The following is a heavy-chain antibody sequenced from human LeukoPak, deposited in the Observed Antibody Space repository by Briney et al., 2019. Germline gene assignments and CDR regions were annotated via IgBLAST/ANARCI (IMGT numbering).Heavy chain of an antibody. Sequence: GGSLRLSCAASGFTFSSYWMSWVRQAPGKGLEWVANMKKDGSEKYYVDSVKGRFTISRDNARNTLYLQMNSLRAEDTAVYYCARDFVEFDYWGQGTLVTVSS. J-gene: IGHJ4*02. D-gene: IGHD6-6*01. CDR1: GFTFSSYW. V-gene: IGHV3-7*01. CDR3: ARDFVEFDY. CDR2: MKKDGSEK.